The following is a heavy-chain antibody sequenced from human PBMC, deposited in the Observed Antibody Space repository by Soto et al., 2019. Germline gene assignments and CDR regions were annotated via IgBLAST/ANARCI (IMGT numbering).Heavy chain of an antibody. V-gene: IGHV3-23*01. Sequence: EVQLLESGGGLVQPGGSLRLSCAASGFTFSSYGMTWVRQAPEKGLEWVSFSSATGAGTYYADSVKGRFIISRDNSKNTLYLQMTSLRADDTAVYYCAKDRRAGGNYGFYSDFWGQGALVIVSS. CDR2: SSATGAGT. D-gene: IGHD1-7*01. CDR3: AKDRRAGGNYGFYSDF. CDR1: GFTFSSYG. J-gene: IGHJ4*02.